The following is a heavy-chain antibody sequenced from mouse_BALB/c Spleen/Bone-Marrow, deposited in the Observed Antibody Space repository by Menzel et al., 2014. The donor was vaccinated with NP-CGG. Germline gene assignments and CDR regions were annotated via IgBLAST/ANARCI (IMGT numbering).Heavy chain of an antibody. D-gene: IGHD2-12*01. CDR2: IWSDGST. CDR1: GFSLTSYG. J-gene: IGHJ4*01. V-gene: IGHV2-6*02. Sequence: VQGVESGPGLVAPSQSLSITCTVSGFSLTSYGVHWVRQPPGKGLEWLVVIWSDGSTTYNSALKSRLSISKDNSKSQVFLKMNSLQTDDTVLYYCARSSPTTWAMDYWVKEPQSPSPQ. CDR3: ARSSPTTWAMDY.